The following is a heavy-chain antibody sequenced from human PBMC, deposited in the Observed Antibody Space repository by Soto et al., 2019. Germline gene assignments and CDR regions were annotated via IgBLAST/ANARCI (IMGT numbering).Heavy chain of an antibody. V-gene: IGHV3-30-3*01. CDR2: ISNDGSNK. J-gene: IGHJ6*02. D-gene: IGHD1-1*01. Sequence: GGSLRLSCAASGFTFRTFAMHWVRQAPGNGLEWGAFISNDGSNKYFLDSVKGRFTVSRDNSNNTLYLQMDSLRAEDTAVYYCARDKKPFNWSPSILKSYYYGMDVWGQGTTVTVSS. CDR1: GFTFRTFA. CDR3: ARDKKPFNWSPSILKSYYYGMDV.